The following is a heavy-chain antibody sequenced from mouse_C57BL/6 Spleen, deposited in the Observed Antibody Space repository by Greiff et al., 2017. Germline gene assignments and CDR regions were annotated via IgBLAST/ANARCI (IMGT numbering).Heavy chain of an antibody. Sequence: QVQLQQPGTELVKPGASVKLSCKASGYTFTSYWMHWVKQRPGQGLEWIGNINPSNGGTNYNEKFKSKATLTVDKSSSTAYMQLSSLTSEDAAVYDCARSITAVVGDYWGQGTTLTVSS. J-gene: IGHJ2*01. CDR1: GYTFTSYW. D-gene: IGHD1-1*01. CDR2: INPSNGGT. V-gene: IGHV1-53*01. CDR3: ARSITAVVGDY.